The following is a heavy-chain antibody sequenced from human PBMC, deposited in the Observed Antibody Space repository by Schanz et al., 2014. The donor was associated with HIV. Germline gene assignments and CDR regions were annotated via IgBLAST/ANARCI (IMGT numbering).Heavy chain of an antibody. Sequence: EVQLMESGGGLVKPGGSLRLSCAAGGFTFNNYAMSWVRQAPGKGLEWVAVINWNGDTTYYADSVKGRFTISRDNAKNTLFLQINSLTAEDTALYYCTAYNWHRGQYWGQGTLVTVSS. J-gene: IGHJ4*02. CDR3: TAYNWHRGQY. CDR2: INWNGDTT. D-gene: IGHD2-21*01. V-gene: IGHV3-23*01. CDR1: GFTFNNYA.